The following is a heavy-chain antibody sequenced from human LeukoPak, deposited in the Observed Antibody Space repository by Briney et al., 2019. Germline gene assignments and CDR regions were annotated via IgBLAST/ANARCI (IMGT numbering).Heavy chain of an antibody. CDR2: IYHSGST. CDR1: GYSISSGYY. V-gene: IGHV4-38-2*02. J-gene: IGHJ4*02. Sequence: NPSETLSLTCTVSGYSISSGYYWGWIRQPPGKGLEWIGSIYHSGSTYYKPSLKSRVTISVDTSKNQFSLKLSSVTAADTAVYYCARSTIFGVPDYWGQGTLVTVSS. D-gene: IGHD3-3*01. CDR3: ARSTIFGVPDY.